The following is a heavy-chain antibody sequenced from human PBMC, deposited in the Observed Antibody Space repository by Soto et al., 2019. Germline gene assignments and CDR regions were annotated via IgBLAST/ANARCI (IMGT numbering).Heavy chain of an antibody. Sequence: LVESGGGVVQPGRSLRLSCAASGFTFSSFGMHWVRQAPGKGLEWLALIYYDGSKKYYADSVKGRFTIARDNSRNTVYLQMNRLRAEDTAVYFCARNRGSAGYFFDLSGHGTLVTVSS. V-gene: IGHV3-33*01. D-gene: IGHD6-19*01. J-gene: IGHJ2*01. CDR2: IYYDGSKK. CDR3: ARNRGSAGYFFDL. CDR1: GFTFSSFG.